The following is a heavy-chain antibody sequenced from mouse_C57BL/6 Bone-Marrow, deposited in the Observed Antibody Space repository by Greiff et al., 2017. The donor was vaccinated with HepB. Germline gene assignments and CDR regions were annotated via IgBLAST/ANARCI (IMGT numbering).Heavy chain of an antibody. CDR1: GFTFSSYG. J-gene: IGHJ3*01. Sequence: EVQLVESGGDLVKPGGSLKLSCAASGFTFSSYGMSWVRQTPDKRLEWVATISSGGSYTYYPDSVKGRFTISRDNAKNTLYLQMSSLKSEDTAMYYCARLNYSNYEAYWGQGTLVTVSA. V-gene: IGHV5-6*01. CDR3: ARLNYSNYEAY. CDR2: ISSGGSYT. D-gene: IGHD2-5*01.